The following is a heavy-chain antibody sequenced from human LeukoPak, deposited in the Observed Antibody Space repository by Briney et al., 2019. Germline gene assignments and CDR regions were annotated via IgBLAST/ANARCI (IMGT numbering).Heavy chain of an antibody. CDR3: ASENLGN. J-gene: IGHJ4*02. D-gene: IGHD1-14*01. CDR2: IKQDGSEK. V-gene: IGHV3-7*05. Sequence: GGSLRLSGVVSGFSISNYSMNWVRQAPGKGLDWVATIKQDGSEKFYVDSVKGRFTISRDCAKHSLYLQMNSRRAEDTAVYHWASENLGNWGQGTLVTGSS. CDR1: GFSISNYS.